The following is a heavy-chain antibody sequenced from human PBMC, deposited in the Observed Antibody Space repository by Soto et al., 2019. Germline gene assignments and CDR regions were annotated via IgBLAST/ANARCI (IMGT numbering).Heavy chain of an antibody. J-gene: IGHJ6*03. CDR1: GGTISSSGYY. V-gene: IGHV4-39*01. CDR3: ARPLYYTGTPDYYYMDV. Sequence: SETLSLTSTVSGGTISSSGYYWGWIRQPPGKGLEWIGSIYYSGSTYYNPSLKSRVTISVDTSKNQFSLKLSSVTAADTAVYYCARPLYYTGTPDYYYMDVWGKGTTVTVSS. D-gene: IGHD3-3*01. CDR2: IYYSGST.